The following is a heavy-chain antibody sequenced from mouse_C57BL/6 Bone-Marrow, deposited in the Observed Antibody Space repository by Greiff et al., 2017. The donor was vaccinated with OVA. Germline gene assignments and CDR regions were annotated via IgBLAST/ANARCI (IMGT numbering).Heavy chain of an antibody. CDR3: ARGLGRDD. Sequence: EVKLVESGGDLVKPGGSLKLSCAASGFTFSSYGMSWVRQTPDKRLEWVATISSGGSYTYYPDSVKGRFTISRDNAKNTLYLQMSSLKSEDTAMYYCARGLGRDDWGQGTTLTVSS. CDR2: ISSGGSYT. CDR1: GFTFSSYG. V-gene: IGHV5-6*01. J-gene: IGHJ2*01. D-gene: IGHD4-1*01.